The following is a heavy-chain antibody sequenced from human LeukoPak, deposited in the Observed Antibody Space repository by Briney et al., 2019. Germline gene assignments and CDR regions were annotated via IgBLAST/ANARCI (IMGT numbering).Heavy chain of an antibody. CDR1: GFTFSSYA. Sequence: GGSLRLSCAASGFTFSSYAMSWVRQAPGKGLEWVSAISGSGGSTYYADSVKGRFTISRDNSKNTLYLQMNSLRAEDTAVYYCAKGSYDSSGYYYWGPVPFDYWGQGTLVTVSS. CDR2: ISGSGGST. J-gene: IGHJ4*02. V-gene: IGHV3-23*01. D-gene: IGHD3-22*01. CDR3: AKGSYDSSGYYYWGPVPFDY.